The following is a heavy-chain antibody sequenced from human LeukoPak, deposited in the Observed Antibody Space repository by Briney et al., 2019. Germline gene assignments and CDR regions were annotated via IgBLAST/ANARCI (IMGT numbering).Heavy chain of an antibody. Sequence: SETLSLTCTVSGGSISSYYWSWIRQPPGKGLEWIGYIYYSGSTNYNPSLKSRVTISVDTSKNQFSLKLSSVTAADTAVYYCAREQQLVRRYFDYWGQGTLVTVSS. D-gene: IGHD6-13*01. CDR1: GGSISSYY. V-gene: IGHV4-59*12. J-gene: IGHJ4*02. CDR3: AREQQLVRRYFDY. CDR2: IYYSGST.